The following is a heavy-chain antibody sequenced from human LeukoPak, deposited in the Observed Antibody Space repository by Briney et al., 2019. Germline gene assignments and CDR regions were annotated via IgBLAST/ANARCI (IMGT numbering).Heavy chain of an antibody. Sequence: GGSLRLSCAASGFTFGSYSMNWVRQAPGKGLEWVSSISSSSSYIYYADSVKGRFTISRDNAKNSLYLQMNSLRAGDTAVYYCRVCVTRGFDYWGQGTLVTVSS. CDR3: RVCVTRGFDY. CDR1: GFTFGSYS. V-gene: IGHV3-21*01. CDR2: ISSSSSYI. D-gene: IGHD4-17*01. J-gene: IGHJ4*02.